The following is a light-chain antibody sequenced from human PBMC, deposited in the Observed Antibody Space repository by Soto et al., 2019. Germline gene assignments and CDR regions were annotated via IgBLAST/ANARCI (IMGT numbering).Light chain of an antibody. CDR2: GAS. V-gene: IGKV3-15*01. J-gene: IGKJ1*01. CDR3: QQYNNWPPRT. Sequence: EIVMTQSPATLSVSPGERATLSCRASQSVSSNLAWYQQKPGQAPTLLIYGASARATGIPVRFSGSRSGTEFTLTISSLQSEDFAVYYCQQYNNWPPRTFGQGTKVEIK. CDR1: QSVSSN.